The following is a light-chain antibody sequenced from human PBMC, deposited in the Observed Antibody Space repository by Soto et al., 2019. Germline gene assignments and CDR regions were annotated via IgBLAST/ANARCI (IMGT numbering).Light chain of an antibody. CDR3: QHYGGSFI. CDR1: QSIRTF. V-gene: IGKV3-20*01. Sequence: EIVLTQSPVTLSLSPGERATLSCRANQSIRTFLAWYQQKPGQAPRLLVYNTSSRATGIPDRFSGSGSGTDFTLSISRLEPEDFAVYYCQHYGGSFIFGPGTKVDFK. CDR2: NTS. J-gene: IGKJ3*01.